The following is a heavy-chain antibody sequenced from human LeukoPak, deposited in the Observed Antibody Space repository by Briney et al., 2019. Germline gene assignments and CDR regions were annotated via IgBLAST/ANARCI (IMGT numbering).Heavy chain of an antibody. CDR2: ISGSGGTT. J-gene: IGHJ6*02. D-gene: IGHD6-13*01. CDR3: AKSAVAGYYYYFGTDV. V-gene: IGHV3-23*01. CDR1: EFTFSSYA. Sequence: PGGSLRLSCGASEFTFSSYAMTWVRQAPGKGLEWVSAISGSGGTTYYADSVKGRFTISRDNSKDTLFLQMNSPRAEDTAVYYCAKSAVAGYYYYFGTDVWGQGTTVTVSS.